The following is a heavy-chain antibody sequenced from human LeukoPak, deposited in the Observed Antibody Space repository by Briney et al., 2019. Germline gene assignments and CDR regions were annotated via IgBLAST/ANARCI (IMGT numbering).Heavy chain of an antibody. V-gene: IGHV3-74*01. D-gene: IGHD3-10*01. Sequence: CAXSGFTFGSYWMHWVRQAPGKGLVWVSRINSDGSSTSYADSVKGRFTISRDNAKNTLYLQMNSLRAEDTAVYYCXXXXXYXXGXXGXXLXXYWGQGTLVTVSS. CDR2: INSDGSST. CDR3: XXXXXYXXGXXGXXLXXY. J-gene: IGHJ4*02. CDR1: GFTFGSYW.